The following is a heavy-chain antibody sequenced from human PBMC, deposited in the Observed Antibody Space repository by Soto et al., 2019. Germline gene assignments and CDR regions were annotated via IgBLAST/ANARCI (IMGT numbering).Heavy chain of an antibody. D-gene: IGHD3-3*01. J-gene: IGHJ5*02. CDR2: FDPEDGET. V-gene: IGHV1-24*01. CDR3: ASALTRFLEWLLYHPTVNWFDP. Sequence: ASVKVSCKVSGYTLTELSMHWVRQAPGKGLEWMGGFDPEDGETIYAQKFQGRVTMTEDTSTDTAYMELSSLRSEDTAVYYCASALTRFLEWLLYHPTVNWFDPWGQGTLVTVSS. CDR1: GYTLTELS.